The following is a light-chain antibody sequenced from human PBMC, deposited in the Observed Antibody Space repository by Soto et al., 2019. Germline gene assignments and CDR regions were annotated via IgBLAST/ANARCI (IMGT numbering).Light chain of an antibody. Sequence: DIPMTQSPSTLSASEGDRGTITCRASQSITNWLAWYQQKPGKATKLLISKASNLKIGVPSRFSGTGSGTEFTLTISRLQPDDFASYYWQQYDSYPFTFGGGTKVEI. CDR3: QQYDSYPFT. CDR1: QSITNW. V-gene: IGKV1-5*03. CDR2: KAS. J-gene: IGKJ4*01.